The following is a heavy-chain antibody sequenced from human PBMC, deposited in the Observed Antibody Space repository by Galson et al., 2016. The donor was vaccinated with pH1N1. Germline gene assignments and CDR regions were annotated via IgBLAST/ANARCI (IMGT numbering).Heavy chain of an antibody. CDR1: GGSFSDSS. D-gene: IGHD3-16*01. V-gene: IGHV4-34*01. CDR3: ATYVPGQQIDAFDI. J-gene: IGHJ3*02. CDR2: INHSGSA. Sequence: TCAVYGGSFSDSSWGWIRQPPGKGLEWIGEINHSGSASYNASLRSRVTISIDTSKNQFSLNLRSVTAADTAVYYCATYVPGQQIDAFDIWGQGTMVTVSS.